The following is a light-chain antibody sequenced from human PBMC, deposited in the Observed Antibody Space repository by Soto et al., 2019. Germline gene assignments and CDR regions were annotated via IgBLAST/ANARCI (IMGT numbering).Light chain of an antibody. Sequence: EIVMTQSPASLSVSPGDGATLSCRASQSVASNVAWYQQKPGQGPSPLIHGASTRGVGVPARFSGSGSGTDFTLTISSLQSEDFAVYYCQQYQNWPPQYTFGQGTKLQIK. CDR3: QQYQNWPPQYT. CDR2: GAS. J-gene: IGKJ2*01. V-gene: IGKV3-15*01. CDR1: QSVASN.